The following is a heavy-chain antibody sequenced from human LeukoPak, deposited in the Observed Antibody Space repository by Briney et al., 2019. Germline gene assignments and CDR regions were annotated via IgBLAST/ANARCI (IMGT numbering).Heavy chain of an antibody. Sequence: SQTLSLTCTVSGGSISSGSYYWSWIRQPAGKGLEWIGRIYTSGSTNYNPSLKSRVTISVDTSKNQFSLKLSSVTAADTAVYFCARGHYYGSGSYAQLYWYFDLWGRGTLVTVSS. J-gene: IGHJ2*01. CDR3: ARGHYYGSGSYAQLYWYFDL. CDR2: IYTSGST. V-gene: IGHV4-61*02. D-gene: IGHD3-10*01. CDR1: GGSISSGSYY.